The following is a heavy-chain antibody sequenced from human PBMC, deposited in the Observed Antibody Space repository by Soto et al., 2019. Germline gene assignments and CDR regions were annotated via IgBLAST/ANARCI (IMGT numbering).Heavy chain of an antibody. CDR1: GGSISSYY. CDR3: ARGRGYSGYDSIAEYFQH. CDR2: IYYSGST. Sequence: PSETLSLTCTVSGGSISSYYWSWIRQPPGKGLEWIGYIYYSGSTNYNPSLKSRVTISVDTSKNQFSLKLSSVTAADTAVYYCARGRGYSGYDSIAEYFQHWGQGTLVTVSS. D-gene: IGHD5-12*01. V-gene: IGHV4-59*01. J-gene: IGHJ1*01.